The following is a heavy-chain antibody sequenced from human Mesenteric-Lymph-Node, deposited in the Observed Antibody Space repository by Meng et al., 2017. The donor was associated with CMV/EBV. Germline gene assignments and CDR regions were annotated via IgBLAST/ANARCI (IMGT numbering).Heavy chain of an antibody. V-gene: IGHV3-23*03. D-gene: IGHD4-23*01. CDR2: IHSSGTT. J-gene: IGHJ5*02. CDR3: ARVLGSNAFNWYDP. CDR1: GFTFNGYA. Sequence: GGSLRLSCAASGFTFNGYAMTWVPQAPGKGLEWVSVIHSSGTTYYADSVKGRFTISRDNSKNTLSLQMNSLRAEDTAVYYCARVLGSNAFNWYDPWGQGILVTVSS.